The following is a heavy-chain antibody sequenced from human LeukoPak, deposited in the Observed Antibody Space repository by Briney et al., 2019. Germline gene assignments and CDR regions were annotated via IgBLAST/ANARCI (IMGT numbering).Heavy chain of an antibody. CDR1: GFTFSNAW. CDR3: ARDHYYDSSKGWVDY. D-gene: IGHD3-22*01. V-gene: IGHV3-21*01. J-gene: IGHJ4*02. Sequence: GGSLRLSCAASGFTFSNAWMTWVRQAPGKGLEWVSSISSSSSYIYYADSVKGRFTISRDNAKNSLYLQMNSLRAEDTAVYYCARDHYYDSSKGWVDYWGQGTLVTVSS. CDR2: ISSSSSYI.